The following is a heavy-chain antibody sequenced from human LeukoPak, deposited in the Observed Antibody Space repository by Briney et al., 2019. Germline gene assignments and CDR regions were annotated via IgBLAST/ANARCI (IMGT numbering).Heavy chain of an antibody. Sequence: SQTLSLTCTVSGGSISSGGYCWSWIRQHPGKGLEWIGYIYYSGSTYYNPSLKSRVTMSVDTSKNQFSLKLSSVTAAHTAVYYCARVGYYDSSGYVWGQGTLVTVSS. D-gene: IGHD3-22*01. CDR2: IYYSGST. CDR1: GGSISSGGYC. J-gene: IGHJ4*02. V-gene: IGHV4-31*03. CDR3: ARVGYYDSSGYV.